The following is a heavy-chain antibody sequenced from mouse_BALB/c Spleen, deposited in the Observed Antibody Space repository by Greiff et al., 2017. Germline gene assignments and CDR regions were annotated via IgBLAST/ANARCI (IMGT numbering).Heavy chain of an antibody. CDR2: IRNKANGYTT. CDR3: ARDDGYYYYYAMDY. J-gene: IGHJ4*01. D-gene: IGHD2-3*01. V-gene: IGHV7-3*02. CDR1: GFTFTDYY. Sequence: EVKLVESGGGLVQPGGSLRLSCATSGFTFTDYYMSWVRQPPGKALEWLGFIRNKANGYTTEYSASVKGRFTISRDNSQSILYLQMNTLRAEDSATYYCARDDGYYYYYAMDYWGQGTSVTVSS.